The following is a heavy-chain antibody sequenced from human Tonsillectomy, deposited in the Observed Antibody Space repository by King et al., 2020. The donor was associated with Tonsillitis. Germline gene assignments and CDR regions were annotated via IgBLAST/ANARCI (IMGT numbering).Heavy chain of an antibody. D-gene: IGHD3-10*01. Sequence: VQLVESGGGLVKPGGSLRLSCAASGFTFSSFTMNWVRQAPGKGLEWVSSISSDSNHIYYADSVKGRFTISRDNAKNSLYLQMNSLRAEDTAMYYCAKTPGNFYYYLDYWGQGTLVTASS. CDR2: ISSDSNHI. V-gene: IGHV3-21*01. J-gene: IGHJ4*02. CDR1: GFTFSSFT. CDR3: AKTPGNFYYYLDY.